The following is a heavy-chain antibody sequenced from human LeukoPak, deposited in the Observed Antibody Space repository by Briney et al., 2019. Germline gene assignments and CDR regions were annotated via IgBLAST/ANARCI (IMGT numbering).Heavy chain of an antibody. Sequence: ETRSLTCTVSGGSISSYYWSWIRQPPGKGLEWIGHIYGSGSTNYNTFPKRCHTLSVDTSKNQFTLKLSSVTAADTAVYYCAREGTSGTRLNWFDRWGQGTLVTVSS. V-gene: IGHV4-59*01. D-gene: IGHD1-1*01. J-gene: IGHJ5*02. CDR1: GGSISSYY. CDR3: AREGTSGTRLNWFDR. CDR2: IYGSGST.